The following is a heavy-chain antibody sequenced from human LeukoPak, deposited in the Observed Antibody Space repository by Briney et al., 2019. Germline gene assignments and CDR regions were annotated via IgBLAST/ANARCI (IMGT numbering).Heavy chain of an antibody. D-gene: IGHD6-19*01. CDR1: GYTFTGYY. V-gene: IGHV1-69*05. J-gene: IGHJ3*02. Sequence: SVKVSCKASGYTFTGYYMHWVRQAPGQGLEWMGRIIPIFGTANYAQKFQGRVTITTDESTSTAYMELSSLRSEDTAVYYCARDRPPRSARSSNIAVAVWDAFDIWGQGTMVTVSS. CDR2: IIPIFGTA. CDR3: ARDRPPRSARSSNIAVAVWDAFDI.